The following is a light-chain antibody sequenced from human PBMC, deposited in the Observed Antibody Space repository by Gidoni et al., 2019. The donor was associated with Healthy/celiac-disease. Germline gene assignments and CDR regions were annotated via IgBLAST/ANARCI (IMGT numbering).Light chain of an antibody. Sequence: MLTQSPATLSVSPGERATLSCRASQSVSSNLAWYQQKPGQAPRLLIYGASTRATGIPARFSGSGSGTEFTLTISSLQSEDFAVYYCQQYNNWPQTFGQGTKVEIK. CDR2: GAS. J-gene: IGKJ1*01. CDR3: QQYNNWPQT. CDR1: QSVSSN. V-gene: IGKV3-15*01.